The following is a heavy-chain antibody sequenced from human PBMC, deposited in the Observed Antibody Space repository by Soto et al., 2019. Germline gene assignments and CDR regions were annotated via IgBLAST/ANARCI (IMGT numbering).Heavy chain of an antibody. D-gene: IGHD4-17*01. V-gene: IGHV1-3*01. Sequence: GASVKVSSKASGYTFTSYAMHWVRQAPGQRLEWMGWINAGNGNTKYSQKFQGRVTITRDTSASTAYMELSSLRSEDTAVYYCARWGYGDYHFDVDYGGQGTLVSVS. J-gene: IGHJ4*02. CDR1: GYTFTSYA. CDR3: ARWGYGDYHFDVDY. CDR2: INAGNGNT.